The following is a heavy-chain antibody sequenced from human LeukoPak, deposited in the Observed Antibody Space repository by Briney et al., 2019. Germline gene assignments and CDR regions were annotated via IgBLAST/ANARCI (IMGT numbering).Heavy chain of an antibody. D-gene: IGHD3-3*01. CDR3: ARGAKYDFWSDLDWYFDL. V-gene: IGHV3-23*01. CDR2: ISGSGGST. Sequence: GGSLRLSCAASGFTFSSYAMSWVRQAPGKGLEWVSAISGSGGSTFYADSMEGRFTISRDNSKNTLYLQMNSLRAEDTAVYYCARGAKYDFWSDLDWYFDLWGRGTLVTVSS. J-gene: IGHJ2*01. CDR1: GFTFSSYA.